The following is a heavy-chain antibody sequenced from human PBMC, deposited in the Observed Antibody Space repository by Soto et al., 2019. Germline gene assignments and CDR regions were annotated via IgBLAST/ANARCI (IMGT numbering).Heavy chain of an antibody. J-gene: IGHJ6*03. CDR3: ASGKLETVAPTHFYYHMDV. CDR1: GYTFTGYY. Sequence: ASVKVSCKASGYTFTGYYMHWVRQAPGQGLEWMGWINPNSGGTNYAQKFQGWVTMTRDTSISTAYMELSRLRSDDTAVYYCASGKLETVAPTHFYYHMDVWGKGTTVTVSS. V-gene: IGHV1-2*04. CDR2: INPNSGGT. D-gene: IGHD6-19*01.